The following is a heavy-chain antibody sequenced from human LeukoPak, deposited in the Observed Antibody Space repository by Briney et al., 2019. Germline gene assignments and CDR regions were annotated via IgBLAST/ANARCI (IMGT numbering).Heavy chain of an antibody. V-gene: IGHV4-39*01. D-gene: IGHD3-10*01. CDR2: IYYSGST. CDR1: GGSISSSSYY. Sequence: PSETLSLTCTVSGGSISSSSYYWGWIRQPPGKGLEWIGSIYYSGSTYYNPSLKSRVTISVDMSKNQFSLKLSSVTAADTAVYYCARVLLDYYGSESSTIDSWGQGTLVTVSS. J-gene: IGHJ4*02. CDR3: ARVLLDYYGSESSTIDS.